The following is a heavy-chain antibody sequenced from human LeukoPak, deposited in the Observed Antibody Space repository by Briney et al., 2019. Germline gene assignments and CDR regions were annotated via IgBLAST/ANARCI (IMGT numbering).Heavy chain of an antibody. CDR2: INPNSGGT. CDR1: GYTFTGYY. CDR3: ARAGGGIFTVDY. J-gene: IGHJ4*02. D-gene: IGHD1-14*01. V-gene: IGHV1-2*02. Sequence: EASVKVSCKASGYTFTGYYMHWVRQAPGQGLEWMGWINPNSGGTNYAQRFQGRVTVTRDTSISTAYMELSRLRSDDTAVYYCARAGGGIFTVDYWGQGTLVTVSS.